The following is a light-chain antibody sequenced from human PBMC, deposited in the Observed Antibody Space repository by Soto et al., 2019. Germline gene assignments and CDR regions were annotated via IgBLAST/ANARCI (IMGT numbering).Light chain of an antibody. V-gene: IGKV3-11*01. CDR2: DAS. CDR3: QQRSSWIT. CDR1: LSVSVY. J-gene: IGKJ5*01. Sequence: EIVMTQSPATLSVSPGERATLSCRTSLSVSVYLDWYQQKPGQAPRLLIYDASNRATGIPARFSGSGSATDFTLTISSLEPEDFAVYYCQQRSSWITFGQGTRLEIK.